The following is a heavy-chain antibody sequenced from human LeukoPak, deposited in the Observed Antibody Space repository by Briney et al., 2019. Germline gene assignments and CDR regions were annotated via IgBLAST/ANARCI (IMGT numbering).Heavy chain of an antibody. Sequence: GGSLRLSCAASGFTFSSYGMHWVRQAPGKGLEWVAVISYDGSIKYYADSVKGRFTISRDNSKNTLYLQMNSLRAEDTAVYYCAKDLSEYSRAYYYYYGMDVWGQGTTVTVSS. J-gene: IGHJ6*02. CDR2: ISYDGSIK. CDR1: GFTFSSYG. D-gene: IGHD6-6*01. V-gene: IGHV3-30*18. CDR3: AKDLSEYSRAYYYYYGMDV.